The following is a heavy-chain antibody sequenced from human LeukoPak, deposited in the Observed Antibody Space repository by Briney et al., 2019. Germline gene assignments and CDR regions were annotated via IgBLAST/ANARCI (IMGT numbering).Heavy chain of an antibody. J-gene: IGHJ6*03. CDR1: GYTFTSYG. D-gene: IGHD4-11*01. CDR2: INPNSGGT. V-gene: IGHV1-2*06. Sequence: GASVKVSCKASGYTFTSYGISWVRQAPGQGLEWMGRINPNSGGTNYAQKFQGRVTMTRDTSISTAYMELSRLRSDDTAVYYCARGHRGWTTLYYYYMDVWGKGTTVTVSS. CDR3: ARGHRGWTTLYYYYMDV.